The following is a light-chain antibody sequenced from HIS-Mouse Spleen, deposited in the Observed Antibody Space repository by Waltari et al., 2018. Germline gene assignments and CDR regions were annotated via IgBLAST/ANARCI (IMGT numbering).Light chain of an antibody. V-gene: IGLV2-14*01. CDR2: GVS. CDR1: SSDVGGYNY. J-gene: IGLJ3*02. Sequence: QSALTQPASASGSPGQSLTIPCPGTSSDVGGYNYVYWYPQHPGKAPELMIYGVSKRPSGVSNRFSGSKSGNTASLTISGVQAEDEADYYCSSYTSSSTWVFGGGTKLTVL. CDR3: SSYTSSSTWV.